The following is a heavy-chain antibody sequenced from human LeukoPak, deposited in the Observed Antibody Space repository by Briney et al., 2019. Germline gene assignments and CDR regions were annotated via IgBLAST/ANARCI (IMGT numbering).Heavy chain of an antibody. CDR1: GFTFSLSW. D-gene: IGHD1-1*01. Sequence: PGGSLRLSCAASGFTFSLSWMHWVRQAPGKGLEWVSSINYDARSRTYADFVKGRLTISRDNAENTLFLQMNSLRVEDSAIYSCVRGAGPGTPFDWGQGILVTVSS. J-gene: IGHJ1*01. V-gene: IGHV3-74*01. CDR3: VRGAGPGTPFD. CDR2: INYDARSR.